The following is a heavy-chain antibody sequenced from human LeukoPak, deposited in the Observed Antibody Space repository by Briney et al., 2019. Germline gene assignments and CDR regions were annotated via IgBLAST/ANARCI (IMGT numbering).Heavy chain of an antibody. D-gene: IGHD4-23*01. Sequence: QPGGSLRLSCAASGFTFRSYWMHWVRQAPGKGLVWVSHINSDGSSTTYADSVKGRFTISRDNAKNTLYLQMNTLRVEDTAVYYCANYGGNSPFWGQGTVVTVS. CDR3: ANYGGNSPF. V-gene: IGHV3-74*01. J-gene: IGHJ4*02. CDR2: INSDGSST. CDR1: GFTFRSYW.